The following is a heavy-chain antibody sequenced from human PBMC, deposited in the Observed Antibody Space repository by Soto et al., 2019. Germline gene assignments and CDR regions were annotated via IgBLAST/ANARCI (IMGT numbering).Heavy chain of an antibody. CDR3: ARPVRYFDAYGVYG. D-gene: IGHD3-9*01. Sequence: PGGSLRLSCAASGFTFRNYAMHWVRQAPGKGLEWVAVISYDGINKYYADSVKGRFTISRDNSKNTLYVQMNSLRVEDTAVYYCARPVRYFDAYGVYGWGQGTTVTVSS. CDR2: ISYDGINK. J-gene: IGHJ6*02. V-gene: IGHV3-30-3*01. CDR1: GFTFRNYA.